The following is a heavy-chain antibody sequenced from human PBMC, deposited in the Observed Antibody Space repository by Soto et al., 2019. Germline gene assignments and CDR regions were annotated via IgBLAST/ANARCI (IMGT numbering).Heavy chain of an antibody. V-gene: IGHV3-23*01. CDR1: GFTFSSYA. D-gene: IGHD5-12*01. J-gene: IGHJ4*02. Sequence: GGSLRLSCAASGFTFSSYAMSWVRQAPGKGLEWVSAISGSGGSTYYADSVKGRFTISRDNSKNTLYLQMNSLRAEDTAVYYCAKTNVNIVATIYDYWGQGTLVTVSS. CDR2: ISGSGGST. CDR3: AKTNVNIVATIYDY.